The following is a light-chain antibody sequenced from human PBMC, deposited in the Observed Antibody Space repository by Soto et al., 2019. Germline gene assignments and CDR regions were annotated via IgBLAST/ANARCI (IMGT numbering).Light chain of an antibody. J-gene: IGKJ1*01. CDR2: GAS. CDR3: QQLNSYPRT. Sequence: DIQSTGSPAFLTASVGDRVTISFRASQGISTYLVWYQQKPGKAPKILIYGASTLQSGVPSRFTGSGSGTEFTLTISSLQPDDFATYYCQQLNSYPRTFGQGTKVDIK. V-gene: IGKV1-9*01. CDR1: QGISTY.